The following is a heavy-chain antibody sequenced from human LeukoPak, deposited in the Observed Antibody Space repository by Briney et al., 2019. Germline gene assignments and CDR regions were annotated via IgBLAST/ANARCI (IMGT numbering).Heavy chain of an antibody. CDR1: GGSITSPY. J-gene: IGHJ4*02. Sequence: SETLSLTCTVSGGSITSPYWSWIGQPPGKGLEWIAYMYYSGSTSYSPSLKSRVTISLDTSKNQFSLKLSSVTAADTAVYYCVRMGSGGYWGQGTLVTVSS. CDR2: MYYSGST. V-gene: IGHV4-59*11. CDR3: VRMGSGGY. D-gene: IGHD3-16*01.